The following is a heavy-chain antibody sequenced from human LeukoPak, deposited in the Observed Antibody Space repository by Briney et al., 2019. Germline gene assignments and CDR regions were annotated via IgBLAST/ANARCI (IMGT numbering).Heavy chain of an antibody. CDR3: AKDLRTIFGTPDY. D-gene: IGHD3-9*01. CDR1: GLTFSSYA. J-gene: IGHJ4*02. CDR2: ISGSGGST. V-gene: IGHV3-23*01. Sequence: PGGSLRLSCAASGLTFSSYAMSWVRQAPGKGLEWVSAISGSGGSTYYVDSVKGRFTISRDNSKNTLYLQMNSLRAEDTAVYYCAKDLRTIFGTPDYWGQGTLVTVSS.